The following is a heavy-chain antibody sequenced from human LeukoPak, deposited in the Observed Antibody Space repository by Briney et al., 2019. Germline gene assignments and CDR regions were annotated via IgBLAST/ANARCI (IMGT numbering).Heavy chain of an antibody. CDR2: INPYTGGT. V-gene: IGHV1-2*02. Sequence: ASVKVSCKASGYTFTSYYMHWVRQAPGQGLEWMGWINPYTGGTNYAQKFQGRVTMTRATSISTAYMDLSRLRSDDTAVYYCARPYCSGGSCHDYFDYWGQGTLVTVSS. D-gene: IGHD2-15*01. CDR3: ARPYCSGGSCHDYFDY. J-gene: IGHJ4*02. CDR1: GYTFTSYY.